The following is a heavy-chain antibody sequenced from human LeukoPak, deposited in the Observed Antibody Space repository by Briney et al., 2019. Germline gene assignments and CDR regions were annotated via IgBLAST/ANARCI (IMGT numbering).Heavy chain of an antibody. V-gene: IGHV1-69*04. Sequence: GASVKVSCKASGGTFSSYAISWVRQAPGQGLEWMGRIIPILGIANYAQKFQGRVTITADKSTSTAYMELSSLRSEDTAVYYCASTGYSSSWLRFDPWAREPWSPSPQ. CDR2: IIPILGIA. CDR3: ASTGYSSSWLRFDP. CDR1: GGTFSSYA. J-gene: IGHJ5*02. D-gene: IGHD6-13*01.